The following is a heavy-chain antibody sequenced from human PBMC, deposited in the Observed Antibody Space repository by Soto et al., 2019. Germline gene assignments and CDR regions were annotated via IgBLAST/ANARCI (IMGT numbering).Heavy chain of an antibody. D-gene: IGHD5-12*01. Sequence: QVQLVQSGAEVKKPGASVKVSCKASGYTFTSYGISWVRQAPGQGLEWMGWISAYNGKTNYAQKLQGRLTMTTVTSTWPASRDLRSLSSDDTAVYYCARGRRDGYREYYYYYGMDVWGQGTTVTVSS. V-gene: IGHV1-18*01. CDR3: ARGRRDGYREYYYYYGMDV. CDR2: ISAYNGKT. CDR1: GYTFTSYG. J-gene: IGHJ6*02.